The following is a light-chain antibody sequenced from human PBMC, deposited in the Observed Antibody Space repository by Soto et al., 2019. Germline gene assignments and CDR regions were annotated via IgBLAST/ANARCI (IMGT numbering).Light chain of an antibody. CDR1: NSNIGDNY. J-gene: IGLJ3*02. CDR2: EDN. V-gene: IGLV1-51*02. Sequence: QSVLTQPPSVSAAPGQKVTISCSGRNSNIGDNYFSWYQHVPGTAPKVLIYEDNMRPSGIPDRFSASKSGTSATLDITGLQTGDEADYYCGMREISLNVWVFGGGTKLTVL. CDR3: GMREISLNVWV.